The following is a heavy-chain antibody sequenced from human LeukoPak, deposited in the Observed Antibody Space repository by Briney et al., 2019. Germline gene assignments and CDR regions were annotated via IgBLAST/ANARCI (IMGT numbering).Heavy chain of an antibody. CDR1: GGTFSSYA. V-gene: IGHV1-69*13. J-gene: IGHJ4*02. D-gene: IGHD6-19*01. CDR3: PITPGIAVAGYFAY. Sequence: SVKVSCKASGGTFSSYAISWVRQAPGQGLEWVGGIIPIFGTANYAQKFRGRVTHTADEPTSTAHMELSLLRAGERAVNTCPITPGIAVAGYFAYWGEGTLCTV. CDR2: IIPIFGTA.